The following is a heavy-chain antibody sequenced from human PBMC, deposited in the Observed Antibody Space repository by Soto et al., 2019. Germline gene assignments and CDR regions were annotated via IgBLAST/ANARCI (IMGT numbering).Heavy chain of an antibody. CDR1: GYRFTSYW. Sequence: PGESLKISCKGSGYRFTSYWIGWVRQMPGKGLEGMGIIYPGDSDTRYSPSFQGQVSIPADKSISTAYLKWSSLKASDRAMYYCARRTGITGRRYGMDVWGKGTMVTVPS. V-gene: IGHV5-51*01. CDR2: IYPGDSDT. D-gene: IGHD1-20*01. CDR3: ARRTGITGRRYGMDV. J-gene: IGHJ6*04.